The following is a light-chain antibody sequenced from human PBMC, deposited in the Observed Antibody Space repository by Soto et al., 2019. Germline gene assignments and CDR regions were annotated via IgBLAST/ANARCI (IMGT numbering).Light chain of an antibody. CDR2: GAS. J-gene: IGKJ5*01. CDR3: HQYCSSPMT. V-gene: IGKV3-20*01. Sequence: EIVLTQSPGTLSLSPGERATLSCRASQSVSSSYLAWYQQKPGQAPRLLIYGASSRATGIPDRFSGSGSGTEFTLTISRLEPEDFAVYYCHQYCSSPMTFGQGTRLEIK. CDR1: QSVSSSY.